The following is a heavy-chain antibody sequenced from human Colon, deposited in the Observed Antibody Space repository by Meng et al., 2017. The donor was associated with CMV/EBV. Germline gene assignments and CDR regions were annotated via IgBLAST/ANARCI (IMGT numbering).Heavy chain of an antibody. CDR1: SYY. Sequence: SYYWGWIRPPPGKGLEWIGSIYYSGSTYYNPSLKSRVTISVDTSKNQFSLKLSSVTAADTAVYYCARDKGRITIFGVVKRGNWFDPWGQGTLVTVSS. J-gene: IGHJ5*02. CDR2: IYYSGST. CDR3: ARDKGRITIFGVVKRGNWFDP. D-gene: IGHD3-3*01. V-gene: IGHV4-39*07.